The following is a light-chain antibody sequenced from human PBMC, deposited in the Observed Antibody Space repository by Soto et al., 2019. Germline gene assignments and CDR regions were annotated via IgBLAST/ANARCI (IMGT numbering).Light chain of an antibody. CDR1: SSDVGGYNY. CDR3: SSYTSSSTRV. CDR2: EVS. J-gene: IGLJ1*01. V-gene: IGLV2-14*01. Sequence: QSALTQPASVSGSPGQSITIACTGTSSDVGGYNYVSWYQQHPGKAPKLMIYEVSNRPSGVSNRFSGSKSGNTASLTISGLVAEDEADYYCSSYTSSSTRVFGTGTKLTVL.